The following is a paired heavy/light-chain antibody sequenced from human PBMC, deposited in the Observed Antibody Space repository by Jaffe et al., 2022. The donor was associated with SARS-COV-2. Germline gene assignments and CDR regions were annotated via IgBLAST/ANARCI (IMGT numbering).Heavy chain of an antibody. CDR3: VVRGYDTRGIVAPNQDY. CDR1: GASITRNSYY. D-gene: IGHD3-10*01. Sequence: QLQLQESGPGLVRPSETLSLTCTVSGASITRNSYYWGWIRRPPGKGLEWVGSIYNGEKTYYNPSLWGRVTISVDTSKKQLSLKLSSVTAADTAVYYCVVRGYDTRGIVAPNQDYRGQGMPVTVPS. J-gene: IGHJ4*02. CDR2: IYNGEKT. V-gene: IGHV4-39*01.
Light chain of an antibody. V-gene: IGLV7-46*01. CDR3: LLYYSGLRV. Sequence: QAVVTQEPSLTVSPGGTVTLTCGSSTGAVTSGHYPYWFQQKPGQAPTTLIYDTTTKHSWTPARFSGSLLGGKAALTLSGAQPEDEAEYYCLLYYSGLRVFGGGTRLTVL. CDR1: TGAVTSGHY. CDR2: DTT. J-gene: IGLJ3*02.